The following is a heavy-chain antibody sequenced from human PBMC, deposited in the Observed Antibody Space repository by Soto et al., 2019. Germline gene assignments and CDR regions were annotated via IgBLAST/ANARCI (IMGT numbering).Heavy chain of an antibody. J-gene: IGHJ6*02. Sequence: GGSLRLSCSASGFTFTSYAMSWVRQAPGKGLEWVSGISGSGGDTKSADSVKGRFTIARDNFKNMLSLQMNSLRVEDTAVYYCARDSPLRYFDWFPNGMDVWGQGTTVTVSS. CDR2: ISGSGGDT. CDR1: GFTFTSYA. V-gene: IGHV3-23*01. CDR3: ARDSPLRYFDWFPNGMDV. D-gene: IGHD3-9*01.